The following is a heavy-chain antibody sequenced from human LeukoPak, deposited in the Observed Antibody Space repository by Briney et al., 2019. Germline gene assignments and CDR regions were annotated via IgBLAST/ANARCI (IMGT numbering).Heavy chain of an antibody. CDR2: MYYSGST. V-gene: IGHV4-39*01. CDR1: GGSISSGSYY. CDR3: ARLAVDTAELYDY. D-gene: IGHD5-18*01. J-gene: IGHJ4*02. Sequence: SETLSLTCTVSGGSISSGSYYWGWIRQPPGKGLEWIGSMYYSGSTYYNPSLKSRVTISVDTSKNQFSLKLSSVTAAGTAVYYCARLAVDTAELYDYWGQGTLVTVSS.